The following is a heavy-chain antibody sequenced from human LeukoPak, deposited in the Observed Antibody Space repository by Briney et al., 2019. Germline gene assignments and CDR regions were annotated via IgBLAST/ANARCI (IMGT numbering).Heavy chain of an antibody. D-gene: IGHD3-22*01. J-gene: IGHJ4*02. V-gene: IGHV4-30-2*01. CDR1: GGSISSGGYS. Sequence: PSETLSLTCAVSGGSISSGGYSWSWIRQPPGKGLEWIGYIYHSGSTYYNPSLKSRVTISVDTSKNQFSLKLSSVTAADTAVYYCARSGYYYDSLDYWGQGTLVTVSS. CDR2: IYHSGST. CDR3: ARSGYYYDSLDY.